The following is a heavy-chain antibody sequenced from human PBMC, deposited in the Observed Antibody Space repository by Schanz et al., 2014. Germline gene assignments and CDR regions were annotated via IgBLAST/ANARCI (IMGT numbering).Heavy chain of an antibody. CDR3: ARVNGDPHYFDY. J-gene: IGHJ4*02. CDR2: ISGSGVST. D-gene: IGHD4-17*01. Sequence: EVLLLGSGGGLVQPGGSLRLSCAASGFTFSSYAMTWVRQAPGKGLEWVSVISGSGVSTYYADSVKGRFTISRDNSKNTLYLQMNSLRAGDTAVYYCARVNGDPHYFDYRGQGTLVTVSS. V-gene: IGHV3-23*01. CDR1: GFTFSSYA.